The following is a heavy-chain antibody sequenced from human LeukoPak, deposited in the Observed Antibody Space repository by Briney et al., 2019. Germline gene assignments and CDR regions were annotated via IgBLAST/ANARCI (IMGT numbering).Heavy chain of an antibody. J-gene: IGHJ4*02. D-gene: IGHD2-2*03. CDR1: GGSISSSSYY. CDR3: ARRCGHCSSYYFDY. Sequence: PSETLSLTCTVSGGSISSSSYYWGWIRQPPGKGLEWIGSFYYSGSTYYNPSLKSRVIISVDTSKNQFSLKLSSVTAADTAVYYCARRCGHCSSYYFDYWGQGTLVTVSS. CDR2: FYYSGST. V-gene: IGHV4-39*01.